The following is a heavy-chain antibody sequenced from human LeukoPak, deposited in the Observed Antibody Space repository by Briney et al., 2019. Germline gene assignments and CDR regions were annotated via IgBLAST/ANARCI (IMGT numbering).Heavy chain of an antibody. CDR1: GGSISSYY. CDR3: ARGSDYYEHAFDI. D-gene: IGHD3-22*01. CDR2: IYYSGST. Sequence: SETLSLTCTVSGGSISSYYWSWIRQPPGKGLEWIGYIYYSGSTNYNPSLKSRVTISVDKSKNQFSLKLSSVTAADTAVYYCARGSDYYEHAFDIWGQGTMVTVSS. V-gene: IGHV4-59*01. J-gene: IGHJ3*02.